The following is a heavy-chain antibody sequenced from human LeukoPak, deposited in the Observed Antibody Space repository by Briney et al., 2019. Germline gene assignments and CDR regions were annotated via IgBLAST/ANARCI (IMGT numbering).Heavy chain of an antibody. J-gene: IGHJ5*02. CDR2: IYYSGST. Sequence: SETLSLTCTVSGGSISSGGYYWSWIRQHPGKGLEWIGYIYYSGSTYYNPSLKSRVTISVDTSKNQFSLQLNSVTPEDTAVYYCARDRGNNWFDPWGQGTLVTVSS. CDR3: ARDRGNNWFDP. D-gene: IGHD2-15*01. CDR1: GGSISSGGYY. V-gene: IGHV4-31*03.